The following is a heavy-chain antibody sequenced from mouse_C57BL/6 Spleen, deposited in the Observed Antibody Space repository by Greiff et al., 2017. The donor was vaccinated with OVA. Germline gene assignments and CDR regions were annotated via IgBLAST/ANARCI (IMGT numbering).Heavy chain of an antibody. J-gene: IGHJ2*01. D-gene: IGHD3-2*02. CDR2: IYPSDSET. CDR1: GYTFTSYW. Sequence: QVQLQQPGAELVRPGSSVKLSCKASGYTFTSYWMDWVKQRPGHGLEWIGNIYPSDSETHYNQKFKDKATLTVDKSSSTAYMQLSSLTSEDSAVYYCARAAQAGYYWGQGTTLTVSS. CDR3: ARAAQAGYY. V-gene: IGHV1-61*01.